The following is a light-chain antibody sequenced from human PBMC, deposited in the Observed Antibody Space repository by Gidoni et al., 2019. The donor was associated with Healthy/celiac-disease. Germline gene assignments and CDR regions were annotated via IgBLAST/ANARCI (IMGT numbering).Light chain of an antibody. J-gene: IGKJ2*01. V-gene: IGKV2-28*01. Sequence: DIGMTQSRPSLTVTPGVPASISCSSSQSFLHSNGYNYLDWYLQKTGQSQQLLIYLGSNRASGVPDRFRGSGSGTDFTLKISRVEAEDVGVYYCIQALQTPRTFGQGTKLKIK. CDR2: LGS. CDR1: QSFLHSNGYNY. CDR3: IQALQTPRT.